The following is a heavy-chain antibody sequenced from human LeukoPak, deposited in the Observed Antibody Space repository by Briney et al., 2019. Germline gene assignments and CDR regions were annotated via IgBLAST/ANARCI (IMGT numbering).Heavy chain of an antibody. CDR3: TAGRHIVVARIDY. V-gene: IGHV3-15*01. CDR1: GFTFSSVW. J-gene: IGHJ4*02. Sequence: GGSLRLSCAASGFTFSSVWMSWVRQAPGKGLEWVGRIKSKTDGGTTDYAAPVKGRFSISRDDSKNTLYLQMNSLKTEDTAVYYCTAGRHIVVARIDYWGQGTLVTVSS. D-gene: IGHD2-21*01. CDR2: IKSKTDGGTT.